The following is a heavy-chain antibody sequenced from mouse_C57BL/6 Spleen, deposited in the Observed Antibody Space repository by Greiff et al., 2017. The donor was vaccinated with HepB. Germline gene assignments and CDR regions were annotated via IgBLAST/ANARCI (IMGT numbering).Heavy chain of an antibody. CDR2: INPNYGTT. CDR1: GYSFTDYN. J-gene: IGHJ4*01. V-gene: IGHV1-39*01. Sequence: VQLQQSGPELVKPGASVKISCKASGYSFTDYNMNWVKPSNGTSLEWIGVINPNYGTTSYNQKFKGKATLTVDQSSSTAYMQLNSLTSEDSAVYYCARRRGLTYYAMDYWGQGTSVTVSS. D-gene: IGHD2-4*01. CDR3: ARRRGLTYYAMDY.